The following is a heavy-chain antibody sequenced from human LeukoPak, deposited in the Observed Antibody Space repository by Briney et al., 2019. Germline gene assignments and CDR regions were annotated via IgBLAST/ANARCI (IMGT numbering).Heavy chain of an antibody. D-gene: IGHD6-13*01. V-gene: IGHV1-69*04. CDR3: ARDFPPPSSWSNNWFDP. J-gene: IGHJ5*02. CDR2: IIPILDIA. Sequence: SVKVSCKASGGTFTSYTISWVRQAPGQGLEWMGRIIPILDIANYVQKFQGRVTITADKSTSTAYMELSSLRSEDTAVYYCARDFPPPSSWSNNWFDPWGQGTLVTVSS. CDR1: GGTFTSYT.